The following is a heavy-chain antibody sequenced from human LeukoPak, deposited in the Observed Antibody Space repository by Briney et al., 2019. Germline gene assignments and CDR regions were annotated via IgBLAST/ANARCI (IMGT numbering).Heavy chain of an antibody. Sequence: ASVKVSFEASGYTFSDHYVHWVRQAPGQGLEWMGWINPSSGDTSYAQRFSGRVTLTRDTSISTVYMELTVLRCDDREVCYCAGDGGCCRSASCSKYFYYGLDVWGQGTTVTVSS. D-gene: IGHD2-2*03. V-gene: IGHV1-2*02. CDR1: GYTFSDHY. J-gene: IGHJ6*02. CDR2: INPSSGDT. CDR3: AGDGGCCRSASCSKYFYYGLDV.